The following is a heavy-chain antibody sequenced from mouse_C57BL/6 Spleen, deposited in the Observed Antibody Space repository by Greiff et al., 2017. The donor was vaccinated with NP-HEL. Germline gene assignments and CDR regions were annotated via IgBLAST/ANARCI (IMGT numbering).Heavy chain of an antibody. Sequence: VQLQQSGPELVKPGASVKISCKASGYSFTDYNMNWVKQSNGKSLEWIGVINPNYGTPSYNQKFKGKATLTVDQSSSTAYLQLNSLTSEDSAVYYCARTYYSNYWYFDVWGTGTTVTVSS. V-gene: IGHV1-39*01. CDR1: GYSFTDYN. J-gene: IGHJ1*03. CDR3: ARTYYSNYWYFDV. CDR2: INPNYGTP. D-gene: IGHD2-5*01.